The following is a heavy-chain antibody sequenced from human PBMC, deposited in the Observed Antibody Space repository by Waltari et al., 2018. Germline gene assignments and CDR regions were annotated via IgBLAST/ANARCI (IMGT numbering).Heavy chain of an antibody. CDR1: GFTFRSSA. D-gene: IGHD3-3*02. CDR2: ISYDGSNK. CDR3: ARDEQRHSFDY. Sequence: QVQLVESGGGVVQPGRSLRLSCAASGFTFRSSAMHWGRQAPGKGLEWVAVISYDGSNKYYADSVKGRFTISRDNSKNTLYLQMNSLRAEDTAVYYCARDEQRHSFDYWGQGTLVTVSS. J-gene: IGHJ4*02. V-gene: IGHV3-30*01.